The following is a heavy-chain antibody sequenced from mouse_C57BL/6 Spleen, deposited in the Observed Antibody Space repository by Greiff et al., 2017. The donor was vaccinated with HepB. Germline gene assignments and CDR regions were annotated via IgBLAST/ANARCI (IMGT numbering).Heavy chain of an antibody. J-gene: IGHJ2*01. D-gene: IGHD2-5*01. CDR2: IYPGDGDT. CDR3: ARGGTYSNYVDYFDY. CDR1: GYAFSSSW. Sequence: QVQLQQSGPELVKPGASVKISCKASGYAFSSSWMNWVKQRPGKGLEWIGRIYPGDGDTNYNGKFKGKATLTADKASSTAYMQLSSLTSEDSAVYFCARGGTYSNYVDYFDYWGQGTTLTVSS. V-gene: IGHV1-82*01.